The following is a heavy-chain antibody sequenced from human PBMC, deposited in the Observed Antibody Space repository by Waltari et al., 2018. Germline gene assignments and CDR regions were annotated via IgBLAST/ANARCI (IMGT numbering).Heavy chain of an antibody. CDR2: IIPILGIA. D-gene: IGHD1-7*01. CDR1: GGTFSSYA. J-gene: IGHJ5*02. Sequence: QVQLVQSGAEVKKPGSSVKVPCKASGGTFSSYAISWVRQAPGQGLEWMGRIIPILGIANYEQKFQGRVTITADKSTSTAYMELSSLRSEDTAVYYCARTTNWNYLYPWGQGTLVTVSS. V-gene: IGHV1-69*04. CDR3: ARTTNWNYLYP.